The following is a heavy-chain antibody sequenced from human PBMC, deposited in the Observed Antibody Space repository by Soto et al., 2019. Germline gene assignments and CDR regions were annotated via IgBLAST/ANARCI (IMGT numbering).Heavy chain of an antibody. D-gene: IGHD1-1*01. CDR1: GFTFSSYW. CDR3: ARCWGTYYYYGMDV. J-gene: IGHJ6*02. CDR2: IKQDGSEK. V-gene: IGHV3-7*03. Sequence: GSLRLSCAASGFTFSSYWMSWVRQAPGKGLEWVANIKQDGSEKYYVDSVKGRFTISRDNAKNSLYLQMNSLRAEDTAVYYCARCWGTYYYYGMDVWGQGTTVTVSS.